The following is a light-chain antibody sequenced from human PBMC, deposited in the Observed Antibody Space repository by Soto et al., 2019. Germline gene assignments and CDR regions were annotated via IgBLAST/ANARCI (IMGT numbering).Light chain of an antibody. J-gene: IGKJ5*01. CDR3: QQYGSSPPIT. Sequence: DIQMTHSPSTLSASVGDRVTITCRSSQSISSWLAWYQQKPGKAPKLLIYDASSLESGVPSRFSGSGSGTDFTLTISRLEPEDFAVYYCQQYGSSPPITFGQGTRLEIK. CDR1: QSISSW. CDR2: DAS. V-gene: IGKV1-5*01.